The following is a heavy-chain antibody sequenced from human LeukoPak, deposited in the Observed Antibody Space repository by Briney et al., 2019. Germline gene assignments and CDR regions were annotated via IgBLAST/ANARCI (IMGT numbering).Heavy chain of an antibody. D-gene: IGHD4-11*01. J-gene: IGHJ3*02. CDR3: ARGYSNYGYVFDI. CDR1: GFTFSSYS. V-gene: IGHV3-21*01. CDR2: ISSSSSYI. Sequence: GGSLSLSCAASGFTFSSYSMNWVRQAPGKGLEWVSSISSSSSYIYSADSVKGRFTISRDNAKNSLYLQMNSLRAEDTALYYCARGYSNYGYVFDIWGQGTTVTVSS.